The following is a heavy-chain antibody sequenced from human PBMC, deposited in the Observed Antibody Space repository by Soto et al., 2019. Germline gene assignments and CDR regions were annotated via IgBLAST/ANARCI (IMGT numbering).Heavy chain of an antibody. CDR3: ARVRELGHRGYAPPFDY. V-gene: IGHV1-18*01. D-gene: IGHD5-12*01. J-gene: IGHJ4*02. CDR1: GYTFTSYG. Sequence: QVQLVQSGAEVKKPGASVKVSCKASGYTFTSYGISWVRQAPGQGLEWMGWISVYNGNTNYAQKLQCRVTMTTDTSTSTAYMELRSLRSDDTAVYYCARVRELGHRGYAPPFDYWGQGTLVTVSS. CDR2: ISVYNGNT.